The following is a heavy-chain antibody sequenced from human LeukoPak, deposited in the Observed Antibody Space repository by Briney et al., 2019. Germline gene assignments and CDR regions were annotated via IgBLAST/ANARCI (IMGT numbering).Heavy chain of an antibody. V-gene: IGHV3-53*01. Sequence: PSETLSLTCAVYGGSFSGYYWSWIRQPPGKGLEWVSVIYSVGSTYYADSVKGRFTISRENSKNTLYLQMNSLRAEDTAVYYCAREGSGSYDYWGQGTLVTVSS. J-gene: IGHJ4*02. D-gene: IGHD3-10*01. CDR1: GGSFSGYY. CDR2: IYSVGST. CDR3: AREGSGSYDY.